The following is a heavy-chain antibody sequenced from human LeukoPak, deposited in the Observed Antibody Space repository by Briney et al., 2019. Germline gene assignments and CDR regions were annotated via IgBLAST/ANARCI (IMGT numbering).Heavy chain of an antibody. CDR3: ARDSRHHRFLYWDWFDP. V-gene: IGHV3-21*01. CDR1: GFTFSDYS. D-gene: IGHD1-26*01. CDR2: ISSRSLYI. Sequence: GGSLRLSCAASGFTFSDYSMNWVRQAPGEGLEWVSSISSRSLYIHYADSVKGRFTISRDNVKNSLYLQMNSLRAEDTAVYYCARDSRHHRFLYWDWFDPWGQGTLVTVSS. J-gene: IGHJ5*02.